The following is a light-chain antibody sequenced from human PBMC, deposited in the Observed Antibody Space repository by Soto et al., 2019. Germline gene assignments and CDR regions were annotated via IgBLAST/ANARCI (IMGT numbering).Light chain of an antibody. Sequence: QPVLTQPPSASGTPGQRVTISCSGSSSNIGSYSVYWYQQLPGTAPKLLIYRNNRRPSGVPDRFSGSKSGTSASLAISGLRSEDEADYYCATWDDTLTVLYVFGSGTKVTVL. CDR1: SSNIGSYS. CDR2: RNN. V-gene: IGLV1-47*01. J-gene: IGLJ1*01. CDR3: ATWDDTLTVLYV.